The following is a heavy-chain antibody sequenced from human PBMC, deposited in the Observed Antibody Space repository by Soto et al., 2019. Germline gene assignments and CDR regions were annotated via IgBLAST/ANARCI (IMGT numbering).Heavy chain of an antibody. CDR3: ARDMLDYYYDSSGYSL. D-gene: IGHD3-22*01. J-gene: IGHJ4*02. CDR1: GFTVSSNY. V-gene: IGHV3-53*01. CDR2: IYSGGST. Sequence: GGSLRLSCAASGFTVSSNYMSWVRQAPGKGLEWVSVIYSGGSTYYADSVKGRFTISRDNSKNTLYLQMNSLRAEDTAVYYCARDMLDYYYDSSGYSLWGQGTLVTVSS.